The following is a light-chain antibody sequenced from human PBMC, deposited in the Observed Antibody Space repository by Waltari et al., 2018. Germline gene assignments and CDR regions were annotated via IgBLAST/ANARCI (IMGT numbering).Light chain of an antibody. CDR2: DNN. Sequence: QSVLTQPPSVSAAPGQKVTISCPGSSSHIGNNYVSWYQQLPGTAPKLLIYDNNTRPSGIPDRFSGSKSGTSATLGITGLQTGDEADYYCGTWDSSLSAGVFGGGTKLTVL. V-gene: IGLV1-51*01. CDR3: GTWDSSLSAGV. J-gene: IGLJ3*02. CDR1: SSHIGNNY.